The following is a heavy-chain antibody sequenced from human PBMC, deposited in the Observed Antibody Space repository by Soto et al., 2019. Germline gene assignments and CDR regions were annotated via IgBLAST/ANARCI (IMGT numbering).Heavy chain of an antibody. V-gene: IGHV4-39*01. CDR2: VYYSGIT. CDR1: GGSISSSTYY. D-gene: IGHD1-26*01. CDR3: ARHMSTTRFYYFDY. J-gene: IGHJ4*02. Sequence: SETLSLTCTVSGGSISSSTYYWGWVRQPPGKGLEWVGSVYYSGITYSNASLKSRVTTFVDTPKNQFSLRLSSVTAADTAVYYCARHMSTTRFYYFDYWGQGALVTVSS.